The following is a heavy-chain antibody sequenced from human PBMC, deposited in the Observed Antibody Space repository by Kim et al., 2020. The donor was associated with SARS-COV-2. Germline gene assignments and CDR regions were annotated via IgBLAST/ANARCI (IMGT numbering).Heavy chain of an antibody. V-gene: IGHV1-69*01. CDR2: GTA. Sequence: GTANDAQRFQGRVTITADESTSTAYMELSSLRSEDTAVYYCASGSGKFDYWGQGTLVTVSS. J-gene: IGHJ4*02. D-gene: IGHD3-10*01. CDR3: ASGSGKFDY.